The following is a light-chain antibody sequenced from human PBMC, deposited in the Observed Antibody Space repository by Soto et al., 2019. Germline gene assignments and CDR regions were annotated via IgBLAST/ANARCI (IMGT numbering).Light chain of an antibody. V-gene: IGKV1-39*01. CDR2: AAS. Sequence: DIQMTQSPSSLSASVGDRVTNTCRASQTISSYLNWYQQKPGKAPKLLIFAASSLQSGVPSRFSGSGSGTDFTFTIGSLQPEDFATYFCQQSFSTPLTFGGGTKVDIK. J-gene: IGKJ4*01. CDR1: QTISSY. CDR3: QQSFSTPLT.